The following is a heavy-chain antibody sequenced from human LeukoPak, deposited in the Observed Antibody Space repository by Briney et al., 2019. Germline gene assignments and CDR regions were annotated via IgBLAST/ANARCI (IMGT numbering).Heavy chain of an antibody. CDR3: VREIAY. CDR1: GGSISSSSYY. D-gene: IGHD2-21*01. CDR2: IYYSGST. V-gene: IGHV4-39*07. Sequence: PSETLSLTGTVSGGSISSSSYYWGWIRQPPGKGLEWIGSIYYSGSTYYNPSLKSRVTISVDTSKNQFSLRLRSVTAADTAVYYCVREIAYWGQGILVTVSS. J-gene: IGHJ4*02.